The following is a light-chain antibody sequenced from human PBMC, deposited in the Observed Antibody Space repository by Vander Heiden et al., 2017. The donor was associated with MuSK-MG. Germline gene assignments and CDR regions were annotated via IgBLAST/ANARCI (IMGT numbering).Light chain of an antibody. CDR3: QQSYSTPFT. CDR1: QSTSSY. CDR2: AAS. V-gene: IGKV1-39*01. Sequence: DIQMTQSPSSLSASVGDRVTITCRASQSTSSYLNWYQQKPGKAPKLLIYAASSLQSGVPSRFSGSGSGTDFTLTISRLQPEDFATYYCQQSYSTPFTFGQGTRLEIK. J-gene: IGKJ5*01.